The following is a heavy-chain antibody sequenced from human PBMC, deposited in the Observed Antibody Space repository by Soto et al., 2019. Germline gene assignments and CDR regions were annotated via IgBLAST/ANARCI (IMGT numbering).Heavy chain of an antibody. Sequence: SVKGSCKASGYTFTSYAMHWVRRAPGQRLEWMGWINAGNGNTKYSQKFQGRVTITRDTSASTAYMELSSLRSEDTAVYYCARDPPHYYSLTGSRAYCYYRMNVSAQGTEVTLSS. D-gene: IGHD3-9*01. J-gene: IGHJ6*02. CDR1: GYTFTSYA. CDR3: ARDPPHYYSLTGSRAYCYYRMNV. CDR2: INAGNGNT. V-gene: IGHV1-3*01.